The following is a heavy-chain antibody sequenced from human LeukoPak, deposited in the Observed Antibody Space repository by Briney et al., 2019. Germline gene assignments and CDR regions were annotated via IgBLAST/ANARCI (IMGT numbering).Heavy chain of an antibody. J-gene: IGHJ5*02. V-gene: IGHV1-18*04. CDR1: GYTFTSCG. CDR2: ISAYNGNT. Sequence: ASVKVSCKASGYTFTSCGISWVRQAPGQGLEWMGWISAYNGNTNYAQKLQGRVTMTTDTSTSTAYMELRSLRSDDTAVYYCARDPRLAYCGGDCYSWFDPWGQGTLVTVSS. CDR3: ARDPRLAYCGGDCYSWFDP. D-gene: IGHD2-21*02.